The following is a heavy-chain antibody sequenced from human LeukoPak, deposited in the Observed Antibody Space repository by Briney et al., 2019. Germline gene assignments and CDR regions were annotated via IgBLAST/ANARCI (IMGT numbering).Heavy chain of an antibody. CDR1: GFTFSSYS. J-gene: IGHJ4*02. CDR3: ARGSRRLEY. V-gene: IGHV3-48*04. CDR2: IGCNIGGSVSVM. Sequence: GGSLRLSCVGSGFTFSSYSMNWVRLAPGKGLEWISYIGCNIGGSVSVMFYADSVKGRFTISRDNARNSVYLQMDSLRADDTAVYFCARGSRRLEYWGQGTLVTVSS.